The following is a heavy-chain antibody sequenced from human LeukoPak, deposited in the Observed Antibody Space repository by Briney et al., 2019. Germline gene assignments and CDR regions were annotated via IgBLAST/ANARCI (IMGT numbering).Heavy chain of an antibody. CDR3: AKSGGYGLIDY. D-gene: IGHD6-25*01. V-gene: IGHV4-38-2*02. CDR1: GYSMSSGYY. CDR2: MYHTGST. J-gene: IGHJ4*01. Sequence: PSETLSLTCTVSGYSMSSGYYWGWIRQPPERGLEWIGSMYHTGSTYYNPSLKSRVTISVDTSKNQFSLKMSSVTAADTAVYYCAKSGGYGLIDYWGQGTLVTVSS.